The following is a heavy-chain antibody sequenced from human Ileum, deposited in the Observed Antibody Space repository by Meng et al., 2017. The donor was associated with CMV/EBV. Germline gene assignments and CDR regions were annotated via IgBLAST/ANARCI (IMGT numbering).Heavy chain of an antibody. CDR1: GGSINSFY. V-gene: IGHV4-4*07. D-gene: IGHD4-11*01. CDR3: ARLQAWDWFDP. CDR2: IYSSGII. Sequence: QVRLQESGPGLVKPSETLSTTCSVSGGSINSFYWSWIRQPAGKGLEWIGRIYSSGIINYNPSLKSRVTVSVDTSKNQFSLKVNSVTAADTAVYYCARLQAWDWFDPWGQGTLVTVSS. J-gene: IGHJ5*02.